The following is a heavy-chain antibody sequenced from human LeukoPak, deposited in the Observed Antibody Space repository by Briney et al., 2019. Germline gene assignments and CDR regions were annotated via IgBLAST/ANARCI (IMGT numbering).Heavy chain of an antibody. J-gene: IGHJ4*02. CDR3: AKDRKVYEV. V-gene: IGHV3-23*01. CDR2: ISDSSGST. CDR1: GFTFSSYA. Sequence: QAGGSLRLSCSASGFTFSSYAMHWVRQAPGKGLEWVSAISDSSGSTYYADSVKGRFTISRDNSKNTLYLQMSSLRTEDAAVYYCAKDRKVYEVWGQGTLVTVSS. D-gene: IGHD2/OR15-2a*01.